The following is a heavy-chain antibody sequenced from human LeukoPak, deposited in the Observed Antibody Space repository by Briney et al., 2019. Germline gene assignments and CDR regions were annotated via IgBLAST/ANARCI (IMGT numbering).Heavy chain of an antibody. CDR2: IYYSGST. V-gene: IGHV4-39*02. Sequence: SETLSLTCTVSGGSISSSSYYWGWIRQPPGRGLEWIGSIYYSGSTYYNPSLKSRVTISVDTSKNQFSLKLSSVTAADTAVYYCAKEVLPVGYCSSTSCSPFDYWGQGTLVTVSS. D-gene: IGHD2-2*01. J-gene: IGHJ4*02. CDR3: AKEVLPVGYCSSTSCSPFDY. CDR1: GGSISSSSYY.